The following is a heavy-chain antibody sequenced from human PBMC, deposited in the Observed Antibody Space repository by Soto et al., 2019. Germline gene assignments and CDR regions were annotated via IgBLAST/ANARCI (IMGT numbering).Heavy chain of an antibody. J-gene: IGHJ4*02. V-gene: IGHV4-61*01. CDR2: IYYSGST. CDR1: GGSVSSGSFY. Sequence: SETLSLTCTVSGGSVSSGSFYWSWIRQPPGKGLEWIGYIYYSGSTNYNPSLKSRVTISVDTSKNQLSLKLSSVTAADTAVYYCARDWRYYDSSGIDYWGQGTLVTVSS. D-gene: IGHD3-22*01. CDR3: ARDWRYYDSSGIDY.